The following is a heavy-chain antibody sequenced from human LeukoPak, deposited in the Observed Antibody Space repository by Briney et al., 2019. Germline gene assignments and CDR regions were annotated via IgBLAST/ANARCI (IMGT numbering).Heavy chain of an antibody. CDR3: ASGSSTSSTYDY. CDR1: GGSISSGSYY. Sequence: SETLSLTCTVSGGSISSGSYYWSWIRQPAGKGLEWIGRIYTSRSTNYNPSLKSRVTISVDTSKSQFSLKLSSVTAADTAVYYCASGSSTSSTYDYWGQGTLVTVSS. V-gene: IGHV4-61*02. J-gene: IGHJ4*02. CDR2: IYTSRST. D-gene: IGHD2-2*01.